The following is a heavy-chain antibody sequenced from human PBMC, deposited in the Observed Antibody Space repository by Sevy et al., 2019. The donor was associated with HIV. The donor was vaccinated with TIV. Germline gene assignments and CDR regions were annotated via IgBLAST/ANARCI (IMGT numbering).Heavy chain of an antibody. D-gene: IGHD2-2*01. V-gene: IGHV4-34*01. CDR2: INESGIT. Sequence: SETLSLTCAVHDGSFSGYYWNWIRQLPGKGLEWIGEINESGITYYNPSLKSRVTISVDTSKKQFPLKLNSVTAVDSDVYSCARSPPVVVVPGAPSWFDPWGQGTLVTVSS. CDR3: ARSPPVVVVPGAPSWFDP. CDR1: DGSFSGYY. J-gene: IGHJ5*02.